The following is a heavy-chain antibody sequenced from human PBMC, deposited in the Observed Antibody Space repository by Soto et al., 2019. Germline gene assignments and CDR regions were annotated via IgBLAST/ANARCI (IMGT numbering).Heavy chain of an antibody. CDR3: ARAYSGRLPRRADYYFAMDV. CDR2: IGAADDP. CDR1: GFTSSAYD. J-gene: IGHJ6*02. V-gene: IGHV3-13*05. D-gene: IGHD2-21*01. Sequence: EAQLVESGGGVVQPGGSLRLSCAASGFTSSAYDMHWVRQATGKGLEWVSAIGAADDPYYLGSVKGRLTISRENARNSFYLQMNNLRAGDTAVYYCARAYSGRLPRRADYYFAMDVWGQGTTVTVSS.